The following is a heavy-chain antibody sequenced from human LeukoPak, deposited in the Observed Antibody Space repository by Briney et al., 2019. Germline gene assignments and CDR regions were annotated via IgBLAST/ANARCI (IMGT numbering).Heavy chain of an antibody. D-gene: IGHD3-3*01. Sequence: SETLSLTCTVSGGSISSSSYYWGWIRQPPGKGLEWIGSIYYSGSTYYNPSLKSRVTISVDTSKNQFSLKLSSVTAADTAVYYCATGNYDFWSGYYIHFDYWGQGTLDTVSS. CDR3: ATGNYDFWSGYYIHFDY. V-gene: IGHV4-39*01. CDR2: IYYSGST. J-gene: IGHJ4*02. CDR1: GGSISSSSYY.